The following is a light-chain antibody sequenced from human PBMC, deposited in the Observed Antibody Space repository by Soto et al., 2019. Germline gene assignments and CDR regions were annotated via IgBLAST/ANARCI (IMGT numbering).Light chain of an antibody. CDR1: QSVTSK. Sequence: EVVLTQSPGTLSLSPGSRATLSGGASQSVTSKLAWYQQKPGQAPRLLISGASNRATGIPDRFSGSGSGTDFTLTISRLEPDEFALDVCQQYGGSPITVGLGTRLEIK. V-gene: IGKV3-20*01. J-gene: IGKJ5*01. CDR3: QQYGGSPIT. CDR2: GAS.